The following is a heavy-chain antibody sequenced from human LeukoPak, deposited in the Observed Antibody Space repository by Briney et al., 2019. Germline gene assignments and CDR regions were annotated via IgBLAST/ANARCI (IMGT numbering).Heavy chain of an antibody. J-gene: IGHJ4*02. CDR2: IYRGGYT. V-gene: IGHV3-53*01. D-gene: IGHD4-17*01. Sequence: GGSLRLSCVASEFNARYTYMTWVRQAPGKGLEWISVIYRGGYTDYADSVKGRFTISSDNPKRTLYLQMNSLSAEDAATYYCAIGSTVFHARRWGQGTRVTVSS. CDR1: EFNARYTY. CDR3: AIGSTVFHARR.